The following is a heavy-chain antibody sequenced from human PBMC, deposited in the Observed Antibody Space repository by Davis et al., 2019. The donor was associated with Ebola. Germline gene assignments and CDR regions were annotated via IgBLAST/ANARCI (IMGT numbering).Heavy chain of an antibody. CDR2: INAGNGNT. J-gene: IGHJ6*02. CDR3: AREDIVVVTATYYYYYGMDV. CDR1: GYTFTSYA. D-gene: IGHD2-21*02. V-gene: IGHV1-3*01. Sequence: AASVKVSCKASGYTFTSYAMHWVRQAPGQRLEWMGWINAGNGNTKYSQKFQGRVTITRDTSASTAYMELSSLRSEDTAVYYCAREDIVVVTATYYYYYGMDVWGQGTTVTVSS.